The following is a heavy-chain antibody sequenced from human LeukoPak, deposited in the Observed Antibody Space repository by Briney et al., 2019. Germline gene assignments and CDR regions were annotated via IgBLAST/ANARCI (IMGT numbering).Heavy chain of an antibody. CDR3: AKEGEKTSITPKPMYYFDY. D-gene: IGHD3-3*01. Sequence: PGGSLRLSCAASGFTFSSYAMHWVRQAPGKGLEWVAVISYDGSNKYYADSVKGRFTISRDNSKNTLYLQMDSLRAEDTAVYYCAKEGEKTSITPKPMYYFDYWGQGTLVTVSS. CDR2: ISYDGSNK. CDR1: GFTFSSYA. J-gene: IGHJ4*02. V-gene: IGHV3-30*04.